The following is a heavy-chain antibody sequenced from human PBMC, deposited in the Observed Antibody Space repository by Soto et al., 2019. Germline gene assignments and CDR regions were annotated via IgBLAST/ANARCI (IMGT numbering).Heavy chain of an antibody. CDR3: AKGPGIAAAGDY. Sequence: EVQLLESGGGLVQPGGSLRLSCAASGFTFSSYAMSWVRXXPXXXLEWVSAISGSGGSTYYADXXKGRFTISRDNSKXXLXXQXXXXXXXXXAXYYCAKGPGIAAAGDYWGQGTLVTVSS. D-gene: IGHD6-13*01. V-gene: IGHV3-23*01. CDR1: GFTFSSYA. CDR2: ISGSGGST. J-gene: IGHJ4*02.